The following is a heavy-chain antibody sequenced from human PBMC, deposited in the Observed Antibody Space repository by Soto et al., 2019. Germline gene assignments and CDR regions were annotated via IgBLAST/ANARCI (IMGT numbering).Heavy chain of an antibody. CDR2: ISYDGSDT. Sequence: QVQLVESGGGVVQPGRSLRLSCAASGFTFSSYGMHWVRQAPGKGLEWVAVISYDGSDTQYLGSVKDRFTVARDNSKNTLYLQMTSLRTEDTAVYYCMKDNVGYSYGEHWGKGTLVTVSS. CDR3: MKDNVGYSYGEH. CDR1: GFTFSSYG. V-gene: IGHV3-30*18. D-gene: IGHD5-18*01. J-gene: IGHJ4*02.